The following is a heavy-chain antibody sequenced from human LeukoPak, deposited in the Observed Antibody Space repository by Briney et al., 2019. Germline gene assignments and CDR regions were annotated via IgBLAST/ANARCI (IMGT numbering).Heavy chain of an antibody. Sequence: ASVKVSCKASGYSFTGHYMHWVRQAPGQGLEWMGWINPKSGGTNYAQKFQGRVTMTRDTSISTAYMDMSSLRSDGTAVYYCARGRIAAAGTLSNWFDPWGQGTLVTVSS. V-gene: IGHV1-2*02. CDR1: GYSFTGHY. J-gene: IGHJ5*02. CDR2: INPKSGGT. CDR3: ARGRIAAAGTLSNWFDP. D-gene: IGHD6-13*01.